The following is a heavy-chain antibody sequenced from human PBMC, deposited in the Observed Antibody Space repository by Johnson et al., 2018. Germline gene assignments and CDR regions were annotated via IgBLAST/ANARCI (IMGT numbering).Heavy chain of an antibody. CDR3: AREVHIVGVTAIGDDAFDI. J-gene: IGHJ3*02. CDR1: GFTFSNYW. D-gene: IGHD2-21*02. V-gene: IGHV3-74*01. Sequence: VQLQESGGGLVQPGGSLRLSCAASGFTFSNYWMHWVRQAPGKGLVWVSRINSDGSSISYAESVKGRFTISRDNAKNTLYRQMNSLSTEDTAVYYCAREVHIVGVTAIGDDAFDIWGQGTMVTVSS. CDR2: INSDGSSI.